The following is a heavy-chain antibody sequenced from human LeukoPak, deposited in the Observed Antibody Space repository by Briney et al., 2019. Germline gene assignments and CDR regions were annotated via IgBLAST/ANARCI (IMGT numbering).Heavy chain of an antibody. Sequence: GASVKVSCKAFGYIFTGFDTNWVRQVPGQGLEWMGWISAYNGNTNYAQKLQGRVTMTTDTSTSTAYMELRSLRSDDTAVYYCAREKVTIFGVVIIPLGAFDIWGQGTMVTVSS. J-gene: IGHJ3*02. CDR1: GYIFTGFD. CDR3: AREKVTIFGVVIIPLGAFDI. V-gene: IGHV1-18*01. D-gene: IGHD3-3*01. CDR2: ISAYNGNT.